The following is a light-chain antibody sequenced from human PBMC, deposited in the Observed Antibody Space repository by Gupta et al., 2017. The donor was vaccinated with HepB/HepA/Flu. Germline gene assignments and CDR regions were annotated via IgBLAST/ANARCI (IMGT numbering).Light chain of an antibody. Sequence: IVMTQSPDSLAVSLGERATINCKSIHSVLYSSNNTNYLTSYQQKPGQPPQLLIFWASTRESRVPDRISSGGSGADFTLTTSSLQAEDVAVYYCQQYYSTPQTFGQGTKVEIK. CDR1: HSVLYSSNNTNY. CDR2: WAS. CDR3: QQYYSTPQT. J-gene: IGKJ1*01. V-gene: IGKV4-1*01.